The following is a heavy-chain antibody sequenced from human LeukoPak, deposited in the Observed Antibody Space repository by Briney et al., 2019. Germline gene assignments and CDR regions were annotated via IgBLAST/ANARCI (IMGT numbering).Heavy chain of an antibody. CDR1: GGSISSYY. V-gene: IGHV4-59*01. CDR2: IYYSGST. CDR3: AREVYGSGWRYWYFDL. J-gene: IGHJ2*01. D-gene: IGHD6-19*01. Sequence: PSETLSLTCTVSGGSISSYYWSWIRQPPGKGLEWIGYIYYSGSTNYNPSLKSRVTISVDTSKNQFSLKLSSVTAADTAVYYCAREVYGSGWRYWYFDLWGRGTLVTVSS.